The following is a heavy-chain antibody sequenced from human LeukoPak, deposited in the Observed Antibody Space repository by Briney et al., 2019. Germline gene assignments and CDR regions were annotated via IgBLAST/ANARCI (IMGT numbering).Heavy chain of an antibody. J-gene: IGHJ4*02. CDR2: IYPDGSNI. CDR3: ARPPSRGYSSSFEY. Sequence: GESLKISCNGSGYSFPTYWIAWVRQMPGKGLEWMGIIYPDGSNIRYSPSFQGQVTISADKSISTAYLQWSSLKASDTAMYYCARPPSRGYSSSFEYWGQGTLVTVSS. CDR1: GYSFPTYW. V-gene: IGHV5-51*01. D-gene: IGHD2-2*03.